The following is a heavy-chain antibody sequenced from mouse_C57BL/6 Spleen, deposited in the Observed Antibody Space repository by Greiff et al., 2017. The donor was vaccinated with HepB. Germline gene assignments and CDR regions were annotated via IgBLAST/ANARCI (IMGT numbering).Heavy chain of an antibody. V-gene: IGHV3-6*01. CDR2: ISYDGSN. CDR1: GYSITSGYY. J-gene: IGHJ1*03. CDR3: ARGTGTLDFDV. Sequence: EVKVEESGPGLVKPSQSLSLTCSVTGYSITSGYYWNWIRQFPGNKLEWMGYISYDGSNNYNPSLKNRISITRDTSKNQFFLKLNSVTTEDTATYYCARGTGTLDFDVWGTGTTVTVSS. D-gene: IGHD4-1*01.